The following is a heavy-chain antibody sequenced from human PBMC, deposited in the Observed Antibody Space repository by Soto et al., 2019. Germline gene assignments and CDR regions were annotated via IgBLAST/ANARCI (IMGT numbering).Heavy chain of an antibody. CDR3: ARSFGWYAIDQ. CDR1: GASITSEQR. V-gene: IGHV4-4*02. CDR2: IHHSGST. J-gene: IGHJ4*02. D-gene: IGHD6-19*01. Sequence: SETLSLTCAVYGASITSEQRWSWVRQPPGKGLEWIGEIHHSGSTNENPSLKSRVTMSVDKSKNQFSLNLNSVTAADTAVYFCARSFGWYAIDQWGQGTLVTVSS.